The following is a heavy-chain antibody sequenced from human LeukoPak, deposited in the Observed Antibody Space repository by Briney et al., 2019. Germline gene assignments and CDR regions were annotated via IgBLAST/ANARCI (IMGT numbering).Heavy chain of an antibody. CDR2: ISAYNGNT. CDR3: ARDGRPYCSSTSCSPGHDY. V-gene: IGHV1-18*04. D-gene: IGHD2-2*01. J-gene: IGHJ4*02. Sequence: ASVKVSCKASGYTFTSYGISWVRQAPGQGLEWMGWISAYNGNTNYAQKLQGRVTMTTDTSTSTAYMELRSLRSDDTAVYYCARDGRPYCSSTSCSPGHDYWGQGTLVTVSS. CDR1: GYTFTSYG.